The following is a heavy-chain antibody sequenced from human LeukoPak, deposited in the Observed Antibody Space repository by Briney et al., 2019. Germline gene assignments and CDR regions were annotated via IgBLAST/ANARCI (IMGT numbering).Heavy chain of an antibody. CDR2: INPISGGT. V-gene: IGHV1-2*02. D-gene: IGHD4-11*01. CDR1: GYSFTGFH. J-gene: IGHJ3*02. CDR3: ARDRLGGTSSGASAM. Sequence: GASVNVPCKASGYSFTGFHMHWVRQAPGQGLEWMGWINPISGGTDSTQKFQGRVTMTRDTSISTAFLELSSLRSDDTAVYYCARDRLGGTSSGASAMCGQRSMVTVSS.